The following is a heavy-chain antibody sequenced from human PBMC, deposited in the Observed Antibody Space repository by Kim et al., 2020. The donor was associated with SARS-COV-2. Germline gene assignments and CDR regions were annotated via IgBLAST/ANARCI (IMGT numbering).Heavy chain of an antibody. CDR3: ARWYSSSWYKGGGFDY. J-gene: IGHJ4*02. D-gene: IGHD6-13*01. Sequence: SLKSRVTISVDTSKNQFSLKLSSVTAADTAVYYCARWYSSSWYKGGGFDYWGQGTLVTVSS. V-gene: IGHV4-39*01.